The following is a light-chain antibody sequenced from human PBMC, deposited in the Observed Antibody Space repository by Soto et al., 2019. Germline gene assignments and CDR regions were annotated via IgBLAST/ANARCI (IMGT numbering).Light chain of an antibody. V-gene: IGKV1-5*01. CDR1: QGLSTW. J-gene: IGKJ1*01. CDR3: QQYDSYWS. CDR2: DAS. Sequence: DIQMTQSPSTLSASVGDRVTITCRASQGLSTWLAWYQQKPGKAPNLLIYDASSLASGVPSRFSGTRSGTEFTLTISSLQPDDFATYYYQQYDSYWSFGQGTKVDIK.